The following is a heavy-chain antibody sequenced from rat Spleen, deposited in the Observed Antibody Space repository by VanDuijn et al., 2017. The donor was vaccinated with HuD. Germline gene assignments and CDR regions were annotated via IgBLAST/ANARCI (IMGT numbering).Heavy chain of an antibody. V-gene: IGHV5S23*01. CDR3: TTGERGFAY. J-gene: IGHJ3*01. CDR2: ISHGGDNT. Sequence: EVQLVESGGGLVQPGRSLKLSCAASGFTFSKYGMAWVRQAPTKGLEWVASISHGGDNTYYSDSVKGRFTISRDTAKSTLYLQMNSLRSEDTATYYCTTGERGFAYWGQGTLVTVSS. CDR1: GFTFSKYG.